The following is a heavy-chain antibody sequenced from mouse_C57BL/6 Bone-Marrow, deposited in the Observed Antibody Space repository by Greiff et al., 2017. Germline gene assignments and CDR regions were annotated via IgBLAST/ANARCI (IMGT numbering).Heavy chain of an antibody. J-gene: IGHJ3*01. CDR3: ARCCSSKGVFAY. V-gene: IGHV5-4*01. CDR1: GFTFSSYA. D-gene: IGHD2-10*02. CDR2: ISDCGSYT. Sequence: EVQRVESGGGLVKPGGSLKLSCAASGFTFSSYAMSWVRQTPEKRLEWVATISDCGSYTYYPDNVKGRFTFSRDNSKNTLYLQMSHLKSEDTAMYYCARCCSSKGVFAYWGQGTLVTVSA.